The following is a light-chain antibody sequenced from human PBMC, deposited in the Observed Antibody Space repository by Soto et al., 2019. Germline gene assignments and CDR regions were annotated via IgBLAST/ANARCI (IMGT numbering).Light chain of an antibody. V-gene: IGKV3-11*01. CDR3: QQRANWYT. CDR1: QRVSRY. J-gene: IGKJ2*01. Sequence: EIVLTQSPATLSLSPGERATLSCRASQRVSRYLAWYQQKPGQAPRLLIYDASNRATGIPARFSGSGSGTDFSLTISSLEPEDFAVYYCQQRANWYTFGPGTKLEI. CDR2: DAS.